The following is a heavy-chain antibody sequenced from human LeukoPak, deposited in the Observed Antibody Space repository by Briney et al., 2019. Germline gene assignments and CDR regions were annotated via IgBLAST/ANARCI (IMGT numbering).Heavy chain of an antibody. CDR2: INHSGST. V-gene: IGHV4-34*01. J-gene: IGHJ6*03. Sequence: SETLSLTCAVYGGSFSGYYWSWIRQPPGKGLEWIGSINHSGSTNYNPSLKSRVTISVDTSKNQFSLKLSSVTAADTAVYYCARGIQRWLRYYYYYMDVWGKGTTVTVSS. D-gene: IGHD5-18*01. CDR1: GGSFSGYY. CDR3: ARGIQRWLRYYYYYMDV.